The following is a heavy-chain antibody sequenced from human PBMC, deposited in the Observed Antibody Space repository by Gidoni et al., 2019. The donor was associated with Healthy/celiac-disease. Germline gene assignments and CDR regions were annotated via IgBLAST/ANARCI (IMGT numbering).Heavy chain of an antibody. J-gene: IGHJ3*02. CDR3: ARAQGNYYDSSGPDAFDI. V-gene: IGHV1-69*01. CDR1: GGTFSRYA. D-gene: IGHD3-22*01. CDR2: IIPIFGTA. Sequence: QVQLVQSGAEVKKPGSSVKVSCKASGGTFSRYAIRWVRQAPGHGLEWMGGIIPIFGTANYAQKFQGRVTITADESTSTAYMELSSLRSEDTAVYYCARAQGNYYDSSGPDAFDIWGQGTMVTVSS.